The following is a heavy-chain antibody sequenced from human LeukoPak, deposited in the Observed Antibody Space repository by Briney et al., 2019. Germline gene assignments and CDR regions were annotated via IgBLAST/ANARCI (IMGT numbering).Heavy chain of an antibody. Sequence: PGGSLRLSCAASGFTFSTYWMHWVRQAPGKGLVWVSRINPDGTTTSYADSVKGRFTISRDSAKDTVYLQMNSLRAEDTAVYYCARVSIGWYSFDYWGQGTLVTVSS. J-gene: IGHJ4*02. D-gene: IGHD6-19*01. CDR2: INPDGTTT. V-gene: IGHV3-74*01. CDR1: GFTFSTYW. CDR3: ARVSIGWYSFDY.